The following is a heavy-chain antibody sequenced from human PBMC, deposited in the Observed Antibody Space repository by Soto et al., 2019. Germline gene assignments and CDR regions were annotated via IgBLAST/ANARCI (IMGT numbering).Heavy chain of an antibody. J-gene: IGHJ5*02. V-gene: IGHV3-33*01. Sequence: GGSLRLSCAASGFTFSSYGMHWVRQAPGKGLEWVAVIWYDGSNKYYADSVKGRFTISRDNSKNTLYLQMNSLRAEDTAVYYCARDEFPGVVAANKYNWFDPWGQGTLVTVSS. CDR3: ARDEFPGVVAANKYNWFDP. CDR1: GFTFSSYG. D-gene: IGHD2-15*01. CDR2: IWYDGSNK.